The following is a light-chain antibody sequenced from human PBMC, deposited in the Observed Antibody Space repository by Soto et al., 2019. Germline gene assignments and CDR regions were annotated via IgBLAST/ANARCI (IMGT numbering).Light chain of an antibody. CDR2: NVR. CDR3: RSYTSSSTLVG. J-gene: IGLJ2*01. Sequence: QSALTQPASAAGSPGQSITISSTGTRSDVGGYNSVSWYQPHPGKAPKLMIYNVRNRPSGVSNGFSGSRSGNTASLTITGLQAEDEADYSCRSYTSSSTLVGFGGGTKLTVL. CDR1: RSDVGGYNS. V-gene: IGLV2-14*01.